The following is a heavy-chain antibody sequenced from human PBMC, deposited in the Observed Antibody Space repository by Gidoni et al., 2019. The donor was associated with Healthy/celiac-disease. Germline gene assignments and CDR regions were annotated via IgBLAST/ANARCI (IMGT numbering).Heavy chain of an antibody. CDR2: IIPIFGTA. D-gene: IGHD3-10*01. J-gene: IGHJ4*02. CDR3: ARGTYYYGSGSYYGWDPRFFPPVLAFDY. CDR1: GGTFSSYA. V-gene: IGHV1-69*01. Sequence: QVQLVQSGAEVKKPGSSVKVSCKASGGTFSSYAISWVRQAPGQGLEWMGGIIPIFGTANYAQKFQGRVTITADESTSTAYMELSSLRSEDTAVYYCARGTYYYGSGSYYGWDPRFFPPVLAFDYWGQGTLVTVSS.